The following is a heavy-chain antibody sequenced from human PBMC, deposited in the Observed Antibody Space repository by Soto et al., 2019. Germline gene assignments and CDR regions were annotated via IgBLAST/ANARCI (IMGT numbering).Heavy chain of an antibody. Sequence: QLQLQESGPGLVKPSETLSLTCTVSGGSISSSSYYWGWIRQPPGKGLEWIGSIYYSGSTYYNPSLKSRVTISVDTSKNQFSLKLSSVTAADTAVYYCARHASWRTTVTTIHKNSFDPWGQGTLVTVSS. J-gene: IGHJ5*02. CDR1: GGSISSSSYY. V-gene: IGHV4-39*01. CDR3: ARHASWRTTVTTIHKNSFDP. D-gene: IGHD4-17*01. CDR2: IYYSGST.